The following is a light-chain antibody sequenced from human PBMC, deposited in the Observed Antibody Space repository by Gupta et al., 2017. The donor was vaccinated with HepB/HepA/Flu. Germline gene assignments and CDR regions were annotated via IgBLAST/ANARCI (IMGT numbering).Light chain of an antibody. J-gene: IGKJ5*01. V-gene: IGKV1-17*01. CDR3: LQHNGYPLT. CDR1: QGIRDD. CDR2: TAS. Sequence: VGDRVTITCRASQGIRDDLSWYQQKPGRAPKRLIYTASSLQNGVPSRFSGSGSGTEFTLTISSLQPEDSATYYCLQHNGYPLTFGQGTRLEI.